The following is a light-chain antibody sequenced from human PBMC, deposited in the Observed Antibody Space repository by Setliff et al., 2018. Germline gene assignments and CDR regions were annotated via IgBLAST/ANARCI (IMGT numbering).Light chain of an antibody. CDR2: EVS. CDR1: SRDVGGFNF. J-gene: IGLJ1*01. CDR3: ISYAGNYIYV. V-gene: IGLV2-8*01. Sequence: QSVLAQPPSASGSPGQSVAISCTGTSRDVGGFNFVSWYQQHPGKAPKLIIYEVSKRPSGVPDRFSGSKSGNTASLTVSGLQAEDEADYYCISYAGNYIYVFGSGTKVTVL.